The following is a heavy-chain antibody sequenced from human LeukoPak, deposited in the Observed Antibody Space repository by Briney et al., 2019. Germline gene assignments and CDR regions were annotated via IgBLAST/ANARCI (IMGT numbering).Heavy chain of an antibody. V-gene: IGHV3-21*01. CDR3: AREGGYQYYYAMDV. J-gene: IGHJ6*02. CDR1: GFTFKTYT. CDR2: ISSSSSSYI. D-gene: IGHD3-16*01. Sequence: PGRSLRLSCAASGFTFKTYTMHWVRQAPGMGLEWVSSISSSSSSYIFYADSVKGRFTISRDNAKNSLYLQMSSLRAEDAAVYYCAREGGYQYYYAMDVWGQGTTVTVSS.